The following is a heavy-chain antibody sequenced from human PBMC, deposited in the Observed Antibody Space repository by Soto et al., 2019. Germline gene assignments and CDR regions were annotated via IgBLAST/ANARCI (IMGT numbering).Heavy chain of an antibody. D-gene: IGHD3-3*01. V-gene: IGHV3-30*18. Sequence: GGSLRLSCAASGFTFSSYGMHWVRQAPGKGLEWVAVISYDGGNKYSADSVKGRFTISRDNSKNTLYLQMNSLRAEDTAVYYCAKGPLRFLGWLLSGHSMDVWGQGTTVTVSS. CDR1: GFTFSSYG. J-gene: IGHJ6*02. CDR3: AKGPLRFLGWLLSGHSMDV. CDR2: ISYDGGNK.